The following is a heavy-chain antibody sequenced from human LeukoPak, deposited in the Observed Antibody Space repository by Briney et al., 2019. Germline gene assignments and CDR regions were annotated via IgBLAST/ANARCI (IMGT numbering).Heavy chain of an antibody. D-gene: IGHD6-13*01. V-gene: IGHV4-30-2*01. Sequence: SQTLSLTCAVSGGSISSGGYSWSWIRQPPGKGLEWIGYVYHSGSTYYNPSLKSRVTISVDRSKNQFSLKLSSVTAADTAVYYCARGSEQQLVPDAFDIWGQGTMVTVSS. J-gene: IGHJ3*02. CDR1: GGSISSGGYS. CDR2: VYHSGST. CDR3: ARGSEQQLVPDAFDI.